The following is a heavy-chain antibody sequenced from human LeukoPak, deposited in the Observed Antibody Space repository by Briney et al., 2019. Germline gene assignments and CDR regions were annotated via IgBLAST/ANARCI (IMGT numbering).Heavy chain of an antibody. V-gene: IGHV3-7*03. J-gene: IGHJ4*02. CDR3: ARVYSYGLYYFHY. Sequence: PGGSLRLSCAASGFTLSSYWMSWVRQAPGKGLEWVANIKQDGSEKYYVDSVKGRFTISRDNAKNSLYLQMNSLRAEDTAVYYCARVYSYGLYYFHYWGQGTLVTVSS. CDR1: GFTLSSYW. D-gene: IGHD5-18*01. CDR2: IKQDGSEK.